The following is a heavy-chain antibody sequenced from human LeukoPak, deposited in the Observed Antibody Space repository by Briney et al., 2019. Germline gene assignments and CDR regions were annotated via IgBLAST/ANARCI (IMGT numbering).Heavy chain of an antibody. J-gene: IGHJ6*02. V-gene: IGHV1-69*13. CDR2: IIPIFGTA. D-gene: IGHD6-19*01. CDR3: ARDVYGYSSGWPDYYYGMDV. CDR1: GGTFSSYA. Sequence: ASVKVSCKASGGTFSSYAISWVRQAPGQGLEWMGGIIPIFGTANYAQKFQGRVTITADESTSTAYMELSSLRSEDTAVYYCARDVYGYSSGWPDYYYGMDVWGQGTTVTVSS.